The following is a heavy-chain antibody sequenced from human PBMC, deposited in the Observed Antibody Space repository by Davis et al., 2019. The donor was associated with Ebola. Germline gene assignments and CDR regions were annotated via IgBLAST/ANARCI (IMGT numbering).Heavy chain of an antibody. J-gene: IGHJ5*02. V-gene: IGHV1-24*01. D-gene: IGHD3-3*01. Sequence: ASVKVSCKVSGYTLTELSMHWVRQAPGKGLEWMGGFDPEDGETIYAQKFQGRVTMTEDTSTDTAYMELSSLRSEDTAVDYCATGLRFLEWPYPPNWFDPWGQGTLVTVSS. CDR3: ATGLRFLEWPYPPNWFDP. CDR1: GYTLTELS. CDR2: FDPEDGET.